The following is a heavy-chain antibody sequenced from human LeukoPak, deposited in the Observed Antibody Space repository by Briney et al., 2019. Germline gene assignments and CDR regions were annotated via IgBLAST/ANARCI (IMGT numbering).Heavy chain of an antibody. Sequence: ASVKASCKASGYTFTGYYMHWVRQAPGQGLEWMGWINPNSGGTSYAQKFQGRVTMTRDTSISTAYMELSRLRSDDTAVYYCAKSITIFGVVLPSWGQGTMVTVSS. J-gene: IGHJ3*01. CDR1: GYTFTGYY. CDR3: AKSITIFGVVLPS. D-gene: IGHD3-3*01. V-gene: IGHV1-2*02. CDR2: INPNSGGT.